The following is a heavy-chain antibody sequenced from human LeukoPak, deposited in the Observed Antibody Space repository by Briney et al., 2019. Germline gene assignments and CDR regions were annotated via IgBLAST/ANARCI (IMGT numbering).Heavy chain of an antibody. CDR2: ISGSGGST. J-gene: IGHJ4*02. CDR1: GFTFSIYA. V-gene: IGHV3-23*01. CDR3: AKDSGRCTNGVCYPGYYFDY. D-gene: IGHD2-8*01. Sequence: PGASLRLSCAASGFTFSIYAMSWVRHAPGKGLEWVSVISGSGGSTYYAHSVKGRFTISRDNSKNTLYLQMNSLRAEDTAVYYCAKDSGRCTNGVCYPGYYFDYWGRGTMVTVSS.